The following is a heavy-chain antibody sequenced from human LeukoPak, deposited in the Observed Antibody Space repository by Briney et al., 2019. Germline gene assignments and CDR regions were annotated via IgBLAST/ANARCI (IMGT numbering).Heavy chain of an antibody. CDR2: IHYSGST. Sequence: PSETLSLTCIVSSGSISSYYWSWIRQPPGKGLEWIGYIHYSGSTNYNPSLKSRVTISVDTSKNQFSLMLNSVTAADTAVYYCAGGGGYWGQGTLVTVSS. CDR1: SGSISSYY. V-gene: IGHV4-59*12. CDR3: AGGGGY. D-gene: IGHD3-16*01. J-gene: IGHJ4*02.